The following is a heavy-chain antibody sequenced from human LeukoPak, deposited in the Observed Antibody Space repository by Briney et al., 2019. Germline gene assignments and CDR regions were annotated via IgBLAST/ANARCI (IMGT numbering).Heavy chain of an antibody. D-gene: IGHD2-2*02. CDR2: ISAHNGNT. Sequence: ASVKVSCKASGYTFTTYGISWVRQAPGQGLEWMGWISAHNGNTNYAQKLQGRVTMTTDTSTSTAYMELRSLRSEDTAVYYCATDNRYCSSTSCYNYWGQGTLVTVSS. J-gene: IGHJ4*02. V-gene: IGHV1-18*01. CDR1: GYTFTTYG. CDR3: ATDNRYCSSTSCYNY.